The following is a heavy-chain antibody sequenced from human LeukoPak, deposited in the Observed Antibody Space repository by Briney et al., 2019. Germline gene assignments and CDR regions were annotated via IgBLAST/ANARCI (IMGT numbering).Heavy chain of an antibody. CDR1: GDSISSSSYY. CDR2: MYYRGAT. J-gene: IGHJ5*02. CDR3: ARREYCSGGSCYGKGFDP. V-gene: IGHV4-39*01. D-gene: IGHD2-15*01. Sequence: SETLSLTCTVSGDSISSSSYYWGWIRRPPGKGLEWIASMYYRGATYYNPSLTSRVTISVDTSKNQFSLKLTSVTAADTAMYYCARREYCSGGSCYGKGFDPWGQGALVTVSS.